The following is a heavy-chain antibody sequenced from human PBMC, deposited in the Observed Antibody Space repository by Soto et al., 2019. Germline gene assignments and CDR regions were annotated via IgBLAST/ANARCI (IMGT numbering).Heavy chain of an antibody. CDR3: ATNGGHCSNGVSCPFDY. V-gene: IGHV3-53*01. CDR1: GFTVSTNY. J-gene: IGHJ4*02. CDR2: LYSGGTT. D-gene: IGHD2-8*01. Sequence: PGGSLRLSCAASGFTVSTNYMSWVRQAPGKGLEWVSVLYSGGTTLYADSVKGRFTISRDNSKNTLFLQMNSLRAEDTAVYYCATNGGHCSNGVSCPFDYWGQGTLVTVSS.